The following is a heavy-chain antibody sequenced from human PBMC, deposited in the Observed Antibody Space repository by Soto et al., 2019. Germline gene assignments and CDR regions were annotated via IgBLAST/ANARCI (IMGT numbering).Heavy chain of an antibody. Sequence: QVQLVESGGGVVQPGSSLRLSCAASGFTFSNYAMHWVRQAPGKGLEWVAVISYLGSNKYYGDSVKGRFTISRDNSKNALYLQMSSLTAEDTAVYFCAKDLAEMAASGGMDVWGQGTTVIVSS. J-gene: IGHJ6*02. CDR3: AKDLAEMAASGGMDV. D-gene: IGHD3-16*01. V-gene: IGHV3-30*18. CDR1: GFTFSNYA. CDR2: ISYLGSNK.